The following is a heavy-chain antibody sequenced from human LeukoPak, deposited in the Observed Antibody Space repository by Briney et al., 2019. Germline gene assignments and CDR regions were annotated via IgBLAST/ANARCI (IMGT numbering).Heavy chain of an antibody. CDR3: ARAYDFLSGYYSGRWFDP. CDR1: GFTFSSYS. Sequence: GGSPRLSCAASGFTFSSYSMNWVRQAPGKGLEWVSSISSSSSYIYYADSVNGRFTISRDNAKNSQYLQMNSWRAEDTAVYYCARAYDFLSGYYSGRWFDPWGEGTLVTVSS. V-gene: IGHV3-21*01. D-gene: IGHD3-3*01. J-gene: IGHJ5*02. CDR2: ISSSSSYI.